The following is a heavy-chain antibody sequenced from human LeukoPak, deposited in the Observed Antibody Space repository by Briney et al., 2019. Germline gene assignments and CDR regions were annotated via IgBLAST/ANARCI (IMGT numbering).Heavy chain of an antibody. CDR1: GFILENHA. CDR3: ARDFNWNEPYYFDY. Sequence: GGSLRLSCVASGFILENHAMSWIRQAPGKGLEWVSGTSSNGEVKYYADSVKGRFTVSRDNSKDTLYLQMDSLGVEDTAMYYCARDFNWNEPYYFDYWGPGTLVTVSS. D-gene: IGHD1-1*01. CDR2: TSSNGEVK. J-gene: IGHJ4*02. V-gene: IGHV3-23*01.